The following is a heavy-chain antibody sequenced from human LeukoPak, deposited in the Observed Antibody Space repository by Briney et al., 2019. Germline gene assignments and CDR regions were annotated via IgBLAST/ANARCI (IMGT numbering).Heavy chain of an antibody. V-gene: IGHV1-18*01. J-gene: IGHJ4*02. CDR2: ISAYNGNT. Sequence: ASVKVSRKASGYTFTSYGISWVRQAPGQGLEWVGWISAYNGNTNYAQKLQGRVTMTTDTSTSTAYMELRSLRSDDTAAYYCARDGHCNGGSCYRPFDYWGQGTLVTVSS. CDR3: ARDGHCNGGSCYRPFDY. D-gene: IGHD2-15*01. CDR1: GYTFTSYG.